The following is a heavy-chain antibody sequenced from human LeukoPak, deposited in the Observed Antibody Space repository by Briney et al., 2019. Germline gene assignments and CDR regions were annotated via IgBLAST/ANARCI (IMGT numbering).Heavy chain of an antibody. CDR2: TWGSGDRT. J-gene: IGHJ4*02. V-gene: IGHV3-23*01. CDR1: GFTFSNFA. D-gene: IGHD3-3*01. CDR3: AKSGRSDGWQYCDF. Sequence: GGSLRLSCAASGFTFSNFAMSWVRQAPGKGLEWVSRTWGSGDRTYYAASVKGRFIISRDNSKNTLYLQMSGLKNDDAAVYYCAKSGRSDGWQYCDFGGQGTLVTVSS.